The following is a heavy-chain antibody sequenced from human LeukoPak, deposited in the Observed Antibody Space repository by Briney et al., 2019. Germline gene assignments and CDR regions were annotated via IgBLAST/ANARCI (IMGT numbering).Heavy chain of an antibody. CDR2: ISSSGSTI. CDR1: GFTFSDYY. D-gene: IGHD6-19*01. CDR3: ARVSSGWQTYYFDY. V-gene: IGHV3-11*01. Sequence: PGGSLRLCCAASGFTFSDYYMSWIRQAPGKGLEWASYISSSGSTIYYADSVKGRFTISRDNAKNSLYLQMNSLRAEDTAVYYCARVSSGWQTYYFDYWGQGTLVTVSS. J-gene: IGHJ4*02.